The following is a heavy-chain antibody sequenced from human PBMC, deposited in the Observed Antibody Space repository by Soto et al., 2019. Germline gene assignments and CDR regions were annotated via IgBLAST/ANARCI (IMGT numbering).Heavy chain of an antibody. Sequence: GASVKVSCKASGYTFTGYAMHWVRQAPGQRLEWMGWINAGNGNTKYSQKFQGRVTITRDTSASTAYMELSSLRSEDTAVYYCAREVGYYYDSSGYYYRNPGAYFQHWGQGTLVTVSS. CDR3: AREVGYYYDSSGYYYRNPGAYFQH. D-gene: IGHD3-22*01. CDR1: GYTFTGYA. V-gene: IGHV1-3*01. CDR2: INAGNGNT. J-gene: IGHJ1*01.